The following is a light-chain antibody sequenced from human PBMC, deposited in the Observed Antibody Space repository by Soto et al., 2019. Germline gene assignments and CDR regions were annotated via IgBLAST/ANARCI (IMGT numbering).Light chain of an antibody. V-gene: IGKV1-5*03. CDR2: KAS. Sequence: DIQMTQSPSTLSESVGDRVTITCRASQSISSWLAWYQQKPGKAPKLLIYKASSLESGVPSRFSGTGSGTEFTLTISSLQPDDFASYSCKQYMSHPYTFGQGTKLDIK. CDR1: QSISSW. CDR3: KQYMSHPYT. J-gene: IGKJ2*01.